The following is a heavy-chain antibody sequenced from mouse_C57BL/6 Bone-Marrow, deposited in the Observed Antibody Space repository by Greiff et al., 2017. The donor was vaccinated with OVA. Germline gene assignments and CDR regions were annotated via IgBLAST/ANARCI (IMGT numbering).Heavy chain of an antibody. CDR2: ISSGSSTI. D-gene: IGHD4-1*01. J-gene: IGHJ2*01. Sequence: EVNLVESGGGLVKPGGSLKLSCAASGFTFSDYGMHWVRQAPEKGLEWVAYISSGSSTIYYADTVKGRFTISRDNAKNTLFLQMTSLGSEDTAMYYCARRTGDYFDYWGQGTTLTVSS. CDR1: GFTFSDYG. V-gene: IGHV5-17*01. CDR3: ARRTGDYFDY.